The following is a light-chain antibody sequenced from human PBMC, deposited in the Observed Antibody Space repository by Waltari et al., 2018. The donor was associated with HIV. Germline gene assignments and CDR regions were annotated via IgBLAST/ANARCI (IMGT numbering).Light chain of an antibody. CDR3: CSYTSSGTLV. Sequence: QSALTQPASVSASPGQSITISCTGTSSEVGAYDYVSWYQYHPGKAPKLMISEVSSRPSWVSNRFSGSKSGNTASLTISGLQAEDEADYYCCSYTSSGTLVFGGGTKLTVL. CDR1: SSEVGAYDY. V-gene: IGLV2-14*01. J-gene: IGLJ2*01. CDR2: EVS.